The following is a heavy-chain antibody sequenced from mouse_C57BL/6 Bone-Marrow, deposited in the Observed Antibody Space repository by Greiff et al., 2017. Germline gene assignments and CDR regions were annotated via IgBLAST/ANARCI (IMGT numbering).Heavy chain of an antibody. CDR1: GYTFTSYW. Sequence: VQLQQPGAELVMPGASVKLSCKASGYTFTSYWMHWVKQRPGQGLEWIGEIDPSDSYTNYNQKFKGKSTLTVDKSSSTAYMQLSSLTSEDSAVYYCADGDYAMDYWGQGTSVTVSS. J-gene: IGHJ4*01. D-gene: IGHD1-1*02. CDR2: IDPSDSYT. CDR3: ADGDYAMDY. V-gene: IGHV1-69*01.